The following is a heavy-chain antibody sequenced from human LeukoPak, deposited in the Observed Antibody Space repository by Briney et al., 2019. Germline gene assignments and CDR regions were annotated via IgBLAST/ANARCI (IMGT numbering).Heavy chain of an antibody. CDR3: GRAGGYYGSGVFYD. J-gene: IGHJ4*02. D-gene: IGHD3-10*01. Sequence: PGGSLRLSCAASGFTFSSYWMHWVRQGPGKGLVWVSRINSDGSSIYYADSVKGRFTISRDNAKNTLYLQMNSLRAEDTAVYYCGRAGGYYGSGVFYDWGQGTLVTVSS. CDR1: GFTFSSYW. CDR2: INSDGSSI. V-gene: IGHV3-74*01.